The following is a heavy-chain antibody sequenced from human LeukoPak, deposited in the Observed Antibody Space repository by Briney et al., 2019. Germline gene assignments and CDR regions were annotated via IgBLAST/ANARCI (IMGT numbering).Heavy chain of an antibody. Sequence: GASVKVSYKASGYTFTSYGISWVRQAPGQGLEWMGWISAYNGNTNYAQKLQGRVTMTTDTSTSTAYMELRSLRSDDTAVYYCARDPENYDYVWGSYRRPAFDYWGQGTLVTVSS. CDR2: ISAYNGNT. V-gene: IGHV1-18*01. J-gene: IGHJ4*02. CDR3: ARDPENYDYVWGSYRRPAFDY. D-gene: IGHD3-16*02. CDR1: GYTFTSYG.